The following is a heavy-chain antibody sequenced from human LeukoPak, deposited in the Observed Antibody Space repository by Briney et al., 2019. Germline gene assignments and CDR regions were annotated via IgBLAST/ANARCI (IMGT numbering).Heavy chain of an antibody. V-gene: IGHV3-21*01. Sequence: GGSLRLSCAASGFTFSSYSMNWVRQTPGKGLEWVSSISSSSSYIYYADSVKGRFTISRDNAKNSLYLQMNSLRAEDTAVYYCARGEGSSTNSPTGYYMDVWGKGTTVTVSS. CDR3: ARGEGSSTNSPTGYYMDV. J-gene: IGHJ6*03. D-gene: IGHD2-2*01. CDR1: GFTFSSYS. CDR2: ISSSSSYI.